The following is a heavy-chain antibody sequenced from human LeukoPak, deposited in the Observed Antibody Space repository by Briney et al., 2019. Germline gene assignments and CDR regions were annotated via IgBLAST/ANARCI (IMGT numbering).Heavy chain of an antibody. V-gene: IGHV1-18*01. CDR3: ARQERITISGVDPGYMDV. J-gene: IGHJ6*03. Sequence: ASVTVSCKASGYTFNNYGITWVRQAPGQGLEWMGRISAYNGNTNYVQKLQGRVTMTTDTSTSTAYMELRSLRSDDTAVYYCARQERITISGVDPGYMDVWGKGTAVTVSS. CDR2: ISAYNGNT. CDR1: GYTFNNYG. D-gene: IGHD3-3*01.